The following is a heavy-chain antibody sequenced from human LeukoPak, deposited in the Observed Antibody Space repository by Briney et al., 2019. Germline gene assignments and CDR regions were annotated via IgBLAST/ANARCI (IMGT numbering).Heavy chain of an antibody. CDR1: GDSISSYY. V-gene: IGHV4-59*01. Sequence: SETLSLTCTVSGDSISSYYWGWIRQPPGKGLERIGYIYYSGTTNYNPSLKSRVTISVDTSKNQFSLNLTSVTAADTAVYYCARGTLYSSGWYFDYWGQGTLVTVSS. CDR2: IYYSGTT. CDR3: ARGTLYSSGWYFDY. D-gene: IGHD6-19*01. J-gene: IGHJ4*02.